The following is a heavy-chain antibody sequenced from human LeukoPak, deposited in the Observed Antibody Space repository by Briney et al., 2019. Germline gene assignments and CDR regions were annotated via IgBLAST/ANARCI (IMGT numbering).Heavy chain of an antibody. CDR1: GGTLSSYA. J-gene: IGHJ5*02. D-gene: IGHD2-2*01. Sequence: SVKVSCTASGGTLSSYAISWVRQAPGQGLEWMGGIIPIFGTANYAQKFQGRVTITADESTSTAYMELSSLRSEDTAVYYCARGSHVPAAIGWFDPWGQGTLVTVSS. CDR2: IIPIFGTA. CDR3: ARGSHVPAAIGWFDP. V-gene: IGHV1-69*13.